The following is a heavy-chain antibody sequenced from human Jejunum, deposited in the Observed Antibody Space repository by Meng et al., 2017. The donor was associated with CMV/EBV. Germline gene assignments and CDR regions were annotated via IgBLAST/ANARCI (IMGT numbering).Heavy chain of an antibody. J-gene: IGHJ4*02. D-gene: IGHD4-23*01. Sequence: ATAGFTFDTYGMSWVRQAPGKGLEWVSSISISSYTYYADSVKGRFTISRDNAKNSLYLQMNSLRAEDTAVYYCARVVKGGNYLEYWGQGTRVTVSS. V-gene: IGHV3-21*01. CDR2: ISISSYT. CDR3: ARVVKGGNYLEY. CDR1: GFTFDTYG.